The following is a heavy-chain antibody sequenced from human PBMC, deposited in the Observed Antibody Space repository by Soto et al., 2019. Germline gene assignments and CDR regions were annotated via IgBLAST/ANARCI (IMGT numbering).Heavy chain of an antibody. V-gene: IGHV3-33*01. CDR3: ARDYYYDSSGSSPGFDY. CDR2: IWYDGSNK. D-gene: IGHD3-22*01. Sequence: GGSLRLSCAASGFTFSSYGMHWVRQAPGKGLEWVAVIWYDGSNKYYADSVKGRFTISRDNSKNTLYLQMNSLRAEDTAVYYCARDYYYDSSGSSPGFDYWGQGTLVTVSS. CDR1: GFTFSSYG. J-gene: IGHJ4*02.